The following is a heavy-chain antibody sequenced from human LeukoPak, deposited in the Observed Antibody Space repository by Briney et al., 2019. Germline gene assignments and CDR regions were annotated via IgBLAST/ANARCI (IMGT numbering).Heavy chain of an antibody. CDR3: AKGYDFWSGYYFDY. V-gene: IGHV3-21*04. D-gene: IGHD3-3*01. CDR2: ISADSSYI. J-gene: IGHJ4*02. CDR1: GFTFSSYS. Sequence: PGGSLRLSCAASGFTFSSYSMNWVRQAPGKGLEWVSCISADSSYIYYADSVKGRFTISRDNARNSLYLQMNSLRAEDTAVYYCAKGYDFWSGYYFDYWGQGTLVTVSS.